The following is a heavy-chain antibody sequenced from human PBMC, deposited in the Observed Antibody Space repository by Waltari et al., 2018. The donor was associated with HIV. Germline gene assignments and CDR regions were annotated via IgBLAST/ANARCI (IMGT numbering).Heavy chain of an antibody. V-gene: IGHV1-18*04. D-gene: IGHD1-1*01. J-gene: IGHJ4*02. CDR3: ARSERSQDQQLVSFFDY. CDR2: IGTNNGNT. CDR1: GYNFGGYG. Sequence: QIQLVQSGAEVKKPGASVTVSCQASGYNFGGYGICWVRQVAGQGLEWMGWIGTNNGNTKYGQKFQDRVTMTTDTTMSTAYMELRSLRSDDTAVFYCARSERSQDQQLVSFFDYWGQGTLVIVSS.